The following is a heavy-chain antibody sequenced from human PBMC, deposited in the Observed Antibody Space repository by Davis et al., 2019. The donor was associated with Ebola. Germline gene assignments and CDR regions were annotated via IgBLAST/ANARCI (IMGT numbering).Heavy chain of an antibody. V-gene: IGHV3-7*01. J-gene: IGHJ6*02. Sequence: GESLKISCAASGFTFSSYWMSWVRQAPGKGLEWVANIKQDGSEKYYVDSVKGRFTISRDNAKNSLYLQMNSLRAEDTAVYYCARDPSITIFGVVIYYYYYGMDVWGQGTTVTVSS. CDR3: ARDPSITIFGVVIYYYYYGMDV. CDR1: GFTFSSYW. CDR2: IKQDGSEK. D-gene: IGHD3-3*01.